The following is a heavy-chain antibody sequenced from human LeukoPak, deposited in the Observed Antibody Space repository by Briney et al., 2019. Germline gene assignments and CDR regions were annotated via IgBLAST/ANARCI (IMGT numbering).Heavy chain of an antibody. J-gene: IGHJ4*02. CDR1: GFTFSSYA. Sequence: QPGRSLRLSCAASGFTFSSYAMHWVRQAPGKGLEWVAVISYDGSNKYYADSVKGRFTISRDNSKNTLYLQMNSLRAEDTAVYYCARMNYISSGWGAPFDYWGQGTLVTVSS. D-gene: IGHD1-7*01. CDR2: ISYDGSNK. V-gene: IGHV3-30-3*01. CDR3: ARMNYISSGWGAPFDY.